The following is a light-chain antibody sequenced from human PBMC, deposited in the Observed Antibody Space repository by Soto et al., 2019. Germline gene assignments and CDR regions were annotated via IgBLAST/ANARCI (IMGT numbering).Light chain of an antibody. J-gene: IGKJ1*01. CDR2: WAS. V-gene: IGKV4-1*01. CDR1: QSVLYSSNNKNY. Sequence: DIVMTQSPDSLAVSLGERATINCKSSQSVLYSSNNKNYVNWYQQKPGQPPKLLIYWASTRESGVPDRFSGSGSGTDFTLTIRSLQAEDVAVYYCQQYYITPWTFGQGTKVDIK. CDR3: QQYYITPWT.